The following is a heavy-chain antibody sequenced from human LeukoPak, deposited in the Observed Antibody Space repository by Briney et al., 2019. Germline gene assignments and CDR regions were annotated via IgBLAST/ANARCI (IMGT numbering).Heavy chain of an antibody. D-gene: IGHD5-24*01. V-gene: IGHV4-39*07. Sequence: SETLSLTCTVSGGSISSSSYYWGWIRQPPGKGLEWIGSIYYSGSTYYNPSLKSRVTISVDTSKNQFSLKLSSVTAADTAVYYCARVVVGATILAAVKGYYYYMDVWGKGTTVTVSS. CDR3: ARVVVGATILAAVKGYYYYMDV. CDR1: GGSISSSSYY. J-gene: IGHJ6*03. CDR2: IYYSGST.